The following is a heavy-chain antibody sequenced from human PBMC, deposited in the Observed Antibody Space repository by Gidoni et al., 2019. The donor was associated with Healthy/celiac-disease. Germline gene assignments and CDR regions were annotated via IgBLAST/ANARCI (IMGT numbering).Heavy chain of an antibody. CDR1: GFTFISYS. CDR3: ARDKRDIVATIRGGYYYYGMDV. J-gene: IGHJ6*02. Sequence: EVQLVESGGGLVQPGGSLRLSCAASGFTFISYSMNWVRQAPGKGLEWVSYISSSSSTIYYADSVKGRFTISRDNAKNSLYLQMNSLRAEDTAVYYCARDKRDIVATIRGGYYYYGMDVWGQGTTVTVSS. CDR2: ISSSSSTI. D-gene: IGHD5-12*01. V-gene: IGHV3-48*01.